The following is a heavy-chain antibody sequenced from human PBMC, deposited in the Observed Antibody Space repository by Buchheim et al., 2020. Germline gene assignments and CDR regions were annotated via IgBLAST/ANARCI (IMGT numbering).Heavy chain of an antibody. V-gene: IGHV4-39*07. CDR1: GGSVSSSSYH. J-gene: IGHJ4*02. Sequence: QLQLQESGPGLVKPSETLSLTCTVSGGSVSSSSYHWGWIRQPPGKGLEWIGSIFYSGSTYYNPSLKNRVNISVDTSKNQFSLKLSSVTAADTAVYYGARNFDPSRYGENLFDYWGQGT. CDR3: ARNFDPSRYGENLFDY. D-gene: IGHD3-9*01. CDR2: IFYSGST.